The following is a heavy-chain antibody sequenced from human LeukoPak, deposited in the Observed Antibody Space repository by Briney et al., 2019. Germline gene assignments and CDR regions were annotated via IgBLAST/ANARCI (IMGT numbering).Heavy chain of an antibody. CDR3: TRAGYSSSWPDAFDI. CDR1: GFTFGDYA. V-gene: IGHV3-49*04. J-gene: IGHJ3*02. D-gene: IGHD6-13*01. CDR2: IRTKPYGETT. Sequence: PGGSLRLSCKTSGFTFGDYAMSWVRQAPGKGLKWIGFIRTKPYGETTEYAASVKGRFIISRDDSRSTAYLQMNSLKTEDTAVYYCTRAGYSSSWPDAFDIWGQGTMVTVPS.